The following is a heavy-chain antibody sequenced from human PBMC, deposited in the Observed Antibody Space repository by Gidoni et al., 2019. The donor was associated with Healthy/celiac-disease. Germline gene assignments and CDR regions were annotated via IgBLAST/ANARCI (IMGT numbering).Heavy chain of an antibody. J-gene: IGHJ4*02. V-gene: IGHV3-48*02. Sequence: EVQLVESGGGLVQPGGSLRLYCEASGFTFRSYSMNWVRQAPGMGLEWVSYISSSSSTIYYADSVKGRFTISRDNAKNSLYLQMNSLRDEDTAVYYCARDRGREDRPTELSYWGQGTLVTVSP. D-gene: IGHD3-10*01. CDR1: GFTFRSYS. CDR2: ISSSSSTI. CDR3: ARDRGREDRPTELSY.